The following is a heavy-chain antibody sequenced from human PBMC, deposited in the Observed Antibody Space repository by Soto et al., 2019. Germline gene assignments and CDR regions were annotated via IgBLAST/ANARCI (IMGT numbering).Heavy chain of an antibody. J-gene: IGHJ5*02. D-gene: IGHD6-19*01. CDR3: ARDTGIAVAGNWFDP. V-gene: IGHV1-3*01. CDR1: VYTFTSYA. Sequence: XSVKVSCKASVYTFTSYAMHWVRQAPGQRLEWMGWINAGNGNTKYSQKFQGRVTITRDTSASTAYMELSSLRSEDTAVYYCARDTGIAVAGNWFDPWGQGTLVTVSS. CDR2: INAGNGNT.